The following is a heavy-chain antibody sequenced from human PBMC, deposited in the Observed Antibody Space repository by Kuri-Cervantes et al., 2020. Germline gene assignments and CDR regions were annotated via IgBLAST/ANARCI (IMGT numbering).Heavy chain of an antibody. V-gene: IGHV3-33*01. CDR2: IWYDGSNK. J-gene: IGHJ5*02. CDR1: GFTFSSYG. CDR3: ARGRRIAARPGFSYNWFDP. D-gene: IGHD6-6*01. Sequence: GGSLRLSCAASGFTFSSYGMHWVRQAPGKGLEWAAVIWYDGSNKYYADSVKGRFTISRDNSKNTLYLQMNSLRAEDTAVYYCARGRRIAARPGFSYNWFDPWGQGTLVTVSS.